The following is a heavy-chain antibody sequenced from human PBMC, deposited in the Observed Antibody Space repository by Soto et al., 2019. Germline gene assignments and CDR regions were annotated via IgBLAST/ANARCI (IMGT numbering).Heavy chain of an antibody. Sequence: QVQLVESGGGVVQPGRSLRLSCAAAGFTFSSYGMHWVRQAPGKGLEWVPAIHYDGGNKYYADSVKGRFTISRDNSKNTLYLHMDSLRAEDTAVYYCARDRSSSWYPPYYGMDVWGQGTTVSVSS. CDR3: ARDRSSSWYPPYYGMDV. CDR1: GFTFSSYG. D-gene: IGHD6-13*01. CDR2: IHYDGGNK. V-gene: IGHV3-33*01. J-gene: IGHJ6*02.